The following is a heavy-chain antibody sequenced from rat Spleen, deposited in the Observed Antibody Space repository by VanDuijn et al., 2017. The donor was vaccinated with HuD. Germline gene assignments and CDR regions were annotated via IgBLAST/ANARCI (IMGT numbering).Heavy chain of an antibody. Sequence: EVQLVESGGGLVQPGRSLKLSCAASGFTFSNYGMHWIRQAPTKGLEWVASISYDGGSTYYRDSVKGRFTISRDNAKSSLNLQMDSLKSEDTATYYCTTGPSPGTMMVLIQGYFDHWGQGVMVTVSS. CDR1: GFTFSNYG. V-gene: IGHV5-20*01. CDR3: TTGPSPGTMMVLIQGYFDH. J-gene: IGHJ2*01. D-gene: IGHD1-12*03. CDR2: ISYDGGST.